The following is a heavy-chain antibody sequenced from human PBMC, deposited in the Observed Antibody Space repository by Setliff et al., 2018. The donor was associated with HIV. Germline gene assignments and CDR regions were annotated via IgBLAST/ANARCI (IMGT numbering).Heavy chain of an antibody. CDR2: IYYSGST. J-gene: IGHJ4*02. D-gene: IGHD3-22*01. V-gene: IGHV4-31*03. Sequence: PSETLSLTCNVSGGSISSGGYYWGWIRQHPGKGLEWIGFIYYSGSTYYNPSLKSRVTKDRSASTAYMEVSNLRSEDMAVYYCARERDSNGYQFDYWGQGTLVTVSS. CDR1: GGSISSGGYY. CDR3: ARERDSNGYQFDY.